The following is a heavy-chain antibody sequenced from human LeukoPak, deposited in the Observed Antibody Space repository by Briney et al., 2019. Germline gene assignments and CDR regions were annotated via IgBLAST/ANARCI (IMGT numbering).Heavy chain of an antibody. CDR2: IYSGGST. J-gene: IGHJ4*02. Sequence: GGSLRLSCAASGFTVSSNYMSWVRQAPGKGLEWVSVIYSGGSTYYADSVKGRFTISRDNSKNTLYLQMNSLRAEDTAVYYCARTSSGWWEGYFDYWGQGTLVTVSS. CDR3: ARTSSGWWEGYFDY. CDR1: GFTVSSNY. D-gene: IGHD6-19*01. V-gene: IGHV3-53*01.